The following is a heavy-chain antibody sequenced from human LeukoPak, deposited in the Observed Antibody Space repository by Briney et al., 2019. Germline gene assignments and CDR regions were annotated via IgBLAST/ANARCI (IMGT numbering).Heavy chain of an antibody. CDR2: INPNSGGT. D-gene: IGHD6-19*01. Sequence: ASVKVSCKASGYTFTGYYMHWVRQAPGQGLEWMGWINPNSGGTNYAQKFQGRVTMTRDTSISTAYMELSRLRSDDTAVYYCARVTSATGIAVAGTRIDYFDYSGQGTLVTVSS. CDR3: ARVTSATGIAVAGTRIDYFDY. J-gene: IGHJ4*02. CDR1: GYTFTGYY. V-gene: IGHV1-2*02.